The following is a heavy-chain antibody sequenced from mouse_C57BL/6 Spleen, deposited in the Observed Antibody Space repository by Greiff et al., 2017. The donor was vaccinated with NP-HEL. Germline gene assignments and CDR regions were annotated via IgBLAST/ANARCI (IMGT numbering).Heavy chain of an antibody. Sequence: QVQLQQPGAELVMPGASVKLSCKASGYTFTSYWMHWVKQRPGQGLEWIGEIDPSDSYTNYNQKFKGKSTLTVDKSSSTAYMQLSSLTSEDSAVYYCAREKAPGTGIFAYWGQGTLVTVSA. D-gene: IGHD4-1*01. CDR1: GYTFTSYW. CDR3: AREKAPGTGIFAY. V-gene: IGHV1-69*01. J-gene: IGHJ3*01. CDR2: IDPSDSYT.